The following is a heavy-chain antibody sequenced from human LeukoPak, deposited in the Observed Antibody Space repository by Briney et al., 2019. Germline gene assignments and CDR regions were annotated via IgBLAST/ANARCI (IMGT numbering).Heavy chain of an antibody. V-gene: IGHV7-4-1*02. J-gene: IGHJ4*02. D-gene: IGHD3-10*01. Sequence: ASVSVSCKASGYPFSAHFLNWVRQAPGQGLEWMGNIDTTTGSPRYAQDFTGRFVFSLDTSVSTAYLQITSLKADDTAAYYCVRGTPTPGMDYWGQGTQVTVSS. CDR1: GYPFSAHF. CDR2: IDTTTGSP. CDR3: VRGTPTPGMDY.